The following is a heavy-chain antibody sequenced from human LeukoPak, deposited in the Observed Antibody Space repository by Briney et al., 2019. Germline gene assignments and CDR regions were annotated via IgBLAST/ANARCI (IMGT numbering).Heavy chain of an antibody. V-gene: IGHV4-59*08. J-gene: IGHJ4*02. CDR2: IYYSGSS. CDR3: ARLMNIAAADY. D-gene: IGHD2/OR15-2a*01. CDR1: GGSISSYY. Sequence: KPSETLSLTCTVSGGSISSYYWSWIRRPPGKGLEWIGYIYYSGSSNYNPSLKSRVTISVDTSKNQFSLKLTSVTAADSAVYYCARLMNIAAADYWGQGTLVTVSS.